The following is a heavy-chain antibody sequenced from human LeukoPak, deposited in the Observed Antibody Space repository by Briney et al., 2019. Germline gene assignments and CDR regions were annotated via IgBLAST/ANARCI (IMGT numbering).Heavy chain of an antibody. CDR1: GFTFSSYS. CDR3: AREGLYNYGYVYGY. V-gene: IGHV3-21*01. J-gene: IGHJ4*02. CDR2: ISSSSSYI. D-gene: IGHD5-18*01. Sequence: GGSLRLSCAASGFTFSSYSMHWVRQAPGKGLEWVSSISSSSSYIYYADSMKGRFTVSRDNAKNSLYLQMNSLRAEDTAVYFCAREGLYNYGYVYGYWGQGTLVTVSS.